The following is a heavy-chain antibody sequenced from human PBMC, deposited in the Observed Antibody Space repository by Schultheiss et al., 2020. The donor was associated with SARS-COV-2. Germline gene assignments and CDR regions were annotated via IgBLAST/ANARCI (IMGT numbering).Heavy chain of an antibody. Sequence: GSLRLSCAVSGYSISSGYYWGWIRQPPGKGLEWIGSIYHSGSTYYNPSLKSRVTISVDTSKNQFSLKLSSVTAADTAVYYCARDRGTSSWFLTPLTTTQKYGMDVWGQGTTVTVSS. CDR2: IYHSGST. V-gene: IGHV4-38-2*02. D-gene: IGHD6-13*01. CDR1: GYSISSGYY. CDR3: ARDRGTSSWFLTPLTTTQKYGMDV. J-gene: IGHJ6*02.